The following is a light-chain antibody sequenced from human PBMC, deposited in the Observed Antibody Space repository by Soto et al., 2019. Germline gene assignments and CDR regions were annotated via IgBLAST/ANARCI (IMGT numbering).Light chain of an antibody. Sequence: QSVLTQPASVSGSPGQSITISCTGTSSDVGYSNYVSWYQQLPGKAPKLMIYDVSDRPSGVSNRFPGSKSGSTASLTISGLQAEDEADYYCSSYTSSSLYVFGTGTKLTVL. V-gene: IGLV2-14*01. CDR1: SSDVGYSNY. J-gene: IGLJ1*01. CDR3: SSYTSSSLYV. CDR2: DVS.